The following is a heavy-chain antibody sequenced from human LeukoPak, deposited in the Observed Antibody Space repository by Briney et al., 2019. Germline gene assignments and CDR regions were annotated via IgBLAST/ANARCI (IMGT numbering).Heavy chain of an antibody. CDR1: GYSISSGYY. CDR3: ATDTAAAGTLDY. D-gene: IGHD6-13*01. Sequence: SETLSLTCTVSGYSISSGYYWGWIRQPPRKGLEWIGSIHHSGSTYYNPSLKSRVIISVDTSKNQFSLKLTSVTAADTAVYYCATDTAAAGTLDYWGQGTLVTVSS. CDR2: IHHSGST. J-gene: IGHJ4*02. V-gene: IGHV4-38-2*02.